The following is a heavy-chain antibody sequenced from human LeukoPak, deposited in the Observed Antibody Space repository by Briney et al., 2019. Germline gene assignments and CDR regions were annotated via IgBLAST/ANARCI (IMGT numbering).Heavy chain of an antibody. J-gene: IGHJ4*02. CDR2: ISYDGSDK. Sequence: GRSLRLSCAASGFTFSSHGMHWVRQAPGKGLEWVALISYDGSDKYYADSVKGRFTISRDNSKNTLYVQMNSLRAEDTAVYYCAKDSEYGSGWNSFVWGQGTLVTVSS. CDR1: GFTFSSHG. V-gene: IGHV3-30*18. D-gene: IGHD6-19*01. CDR3: AKDSEYGSGWNSFV.